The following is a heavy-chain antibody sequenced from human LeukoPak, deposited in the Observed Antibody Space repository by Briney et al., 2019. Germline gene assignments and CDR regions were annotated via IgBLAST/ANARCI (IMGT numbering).Heavy chain of an antibody. CDR1: GFTFSSYS. CDR3: ARDHLGLRGPFDY. CDR2: ISSSSSSTI. Sequence: GGSLRLSCAASGFTFSSYSMNWVRQAPGKGLEWVSYISSSSSSTIYYADSVKGRFTISRDNAKNSLYLQMNSQRAEDTAVYYCARDHLGLRGPFDYWGQGTLVTVSS. J-gene: IGHJ4*02. D-gene: IGHD7-27*01. V-gene: IGHV3-48*01.